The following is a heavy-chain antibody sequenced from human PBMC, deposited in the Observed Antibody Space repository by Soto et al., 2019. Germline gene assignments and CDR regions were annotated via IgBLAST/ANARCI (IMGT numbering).Heavy chain of an antibody. CDR1: GGTFSNYG. D-gene: IGHD5-18*01. V-gene: IGHV1-18*01. CDR3: ARDPGFGFGYSYAFAMDV. CDR2: ISGYNGNT. Sequence: GASVKVSCKASGGTFSNYGISWVRQGPGQGLERMGWISGYNGNTHYEEKVQDRIKMTTDTSTSTTYLELRSLRSDDTAVYFCARDPGFGFGYSYAFAMDVWGQGTTVTVSS. J-gene: IGHJ6*02.